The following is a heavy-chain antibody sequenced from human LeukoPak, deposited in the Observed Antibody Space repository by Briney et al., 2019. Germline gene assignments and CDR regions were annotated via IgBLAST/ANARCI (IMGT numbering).Heavy chain of an antibody. CDR2: ISSSSSTI. CDR3: ARVGIRGSKIAVAVFDY. CDR1: GFTFSSYS. V-gene: IGHV3-48*01. J-gene: IGHJ4*02. D-gene: IGHD6-19*01. Sequence: GGSLRLSCAASGFTFSSYSMNWVRQAPGKGLEWVSCISSSSSTIYYADSVKGRFTISRDNAKNSLYLQMNSLRAEDTAVYYCARVGIRGSKIAVAVFDYWGQGTLVTVSS.